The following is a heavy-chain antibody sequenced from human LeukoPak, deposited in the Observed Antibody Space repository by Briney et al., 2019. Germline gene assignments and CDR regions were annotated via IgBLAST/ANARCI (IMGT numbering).Heavy chain of an antibody. V-gene: IGHV4-59*01. D-gene: IGHD3-3*01. Sequence: PSETLSLTCTVSGGSISSYYWSWIRQPPGKGLEWIGYIYYSGSTNYNPSLKSRVTISVDTSKNQFSLKLSSVTAADTAVYYCARAARTAKYYDFWSGPNWFDPWGQGTLVTVSS. CDR1: GGSISSYY. CDR3: ARAARTAKYYDFWSGPNWFDP. CDR2: IYYSGST. J-gene: IGHJ5*02.